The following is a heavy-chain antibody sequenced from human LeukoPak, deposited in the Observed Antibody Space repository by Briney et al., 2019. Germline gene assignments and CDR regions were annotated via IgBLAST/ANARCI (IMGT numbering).Heavy chain of an antibody. V-gene: IGHV4-59*12. CDR3: ARDLVVAATYYYMDV. D-gene: IGHD2-15*01. CDR1: GGSISSYY. J-gene: IGHJ6*03. CDR2: IYYSGST. Sequence: PSETLSLTCTVSGGSISSYYWSWIRQPPGKGLEWIGYIYYSGSTNYNPSLKSRVTISVDTSKNQFSLKLSSVTAADTAVYYCARDLVVAATYYYMDVWGKGTTVTVSS.